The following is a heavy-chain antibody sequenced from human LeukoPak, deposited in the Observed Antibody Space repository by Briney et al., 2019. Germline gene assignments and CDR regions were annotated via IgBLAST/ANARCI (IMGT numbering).Heavy chain of an antibody. J-gene: IGHJ4*02. CDR1: GGSISSYY. CDR3: ARESPGYNPDY. D-gene: IGHD1-14*01. V-gene: IGHV4-59*01. Sequence: SGTLSLTCTVSGGSISSYYWSWIRQPPGKALEWIGYVYYSGGTEYNHSLKSRVTISVDTSRNQFSLRLSSVTAADTAVYYCARESPGYNPDYWGQGTLVTVSS. CDR2: VYYSGGT.